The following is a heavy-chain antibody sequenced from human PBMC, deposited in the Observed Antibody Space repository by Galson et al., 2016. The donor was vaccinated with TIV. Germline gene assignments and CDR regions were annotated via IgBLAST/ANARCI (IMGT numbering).Heavy chain of an antibody. Sequence: SVKVSCKASGYTFTSHTMHWVRQAPGQRLEWMGWINAGNGNTKYVQKFKGRVTITSDTSARIAYMELSTLTSEDTAMYYCARDRLGAKRAFDIWGQGTLVTASS. J-gene: IGHJ3*02. CDR3: ARDRLGAKRAFDI. CDR2: INAGNGNT. CDR1: GYTFTSHT. V-gene: IGHV1-3*01. D-gene: IGHD3-16*01.